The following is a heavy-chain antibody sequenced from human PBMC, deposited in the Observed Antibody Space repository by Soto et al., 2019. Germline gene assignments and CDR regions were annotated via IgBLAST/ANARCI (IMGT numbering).Heavy chain of an antibody. V-gene: IGHV3-23*01. D-gene: IGHD2-2*02. J-gene: IGHJ5*02. CDR3: AKPAQCGSNSCYRDWLAP. CDR1: GFTFDSFA. CDR2: ISASGSGT. Sequence: PGGSLRLSCAASGFTFDSFAMSWVRQTPQRGLEWVSAISASGSGTLYADSVKGRFTISRDNSKNTLYLQMNSLRAEDTAIYYCAKPAQCGSNSCYRDWLAPWAQGTLDPGS.